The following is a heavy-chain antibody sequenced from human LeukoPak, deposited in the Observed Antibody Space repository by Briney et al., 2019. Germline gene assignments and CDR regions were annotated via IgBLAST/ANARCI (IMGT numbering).Heavy chain of an antibody. CDR1: GGSFSGYY. J-gene: IGHJ5*02. Sequence: SETLSLTCAVYGGSFSGYYWSWIRQPPGKGLEWIGEINHSGSTNYNPSLKSRVTISVDTSKNQFSLKLSSVTAADTAVYYCARGGPATSDLKTEGNWFDPWGQGTLVTVSS. D-gene: IGHD1-26*01. V-gene: IGHV4-34*01. CDR2: INHSGST. CDR3: ARGGPATSDLKTEGNWFDP.